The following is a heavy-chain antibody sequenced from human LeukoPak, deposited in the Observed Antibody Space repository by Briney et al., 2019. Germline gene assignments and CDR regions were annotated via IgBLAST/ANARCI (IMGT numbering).Heavy chain of an antibody. CDR3: ARGEMATIYYYYYYMDV. D-gene: IGHD5-24*01. Sequence: SVKVSCKASGGTFSGYANSWVRQAPGQGLEWMGGIIPIVRTTIYAQMFQGRVAITADESTSTAYMELSSLRSEDTAIYYCARGEMATIYYYYYYMDVWGKGTTVTVSS. V-gene: IGHV1-69*13. CDR1: GGTFSGYA. CDR2: IIPIVRTT. J-gene: IGHJ6*03.